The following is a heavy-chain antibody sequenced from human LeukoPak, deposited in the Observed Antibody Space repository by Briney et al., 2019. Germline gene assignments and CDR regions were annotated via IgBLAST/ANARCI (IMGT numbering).Heavy chain of an antibody. CDR3: ARGQFWSGYSI. CDR1: GGSFSGYY. CDR2: INHRRST. V-gene: IGHV4-34*01. J-gene: IGHJ4*02. Sequence: SETLSLTCAVYGGSFSGYYWSWIRQPPGKGLEWIGEINHRRSTNYNPSLKSRVTMSVDTSKNQFSLNLSSVTAADTAVYYCARGQFWSGYSIWGQGTLVAVSS. D-gene: IGHD3-3*02.